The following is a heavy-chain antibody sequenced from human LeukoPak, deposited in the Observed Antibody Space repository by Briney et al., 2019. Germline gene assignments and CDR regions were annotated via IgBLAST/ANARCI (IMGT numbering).Heavy chain of an antibody. CDR1: GFTFSSYG. V-gene: IGHV3-23*01. J-gene: IGHJ4*02. Sequence: GGSLRLSCAASGFTFSSYGMSWVRQAPGKGLEWVSAISGSGGSTYYADSVKGRFTISRDNSKNTLYLQMNSLRAEDTAVYYCAKLGILTGSVDYWGQGTLVTVSS. CDR3: AKLGILTGSVDY. D-gene: IGHD3-9*01. CDR2: ISGSGGST.